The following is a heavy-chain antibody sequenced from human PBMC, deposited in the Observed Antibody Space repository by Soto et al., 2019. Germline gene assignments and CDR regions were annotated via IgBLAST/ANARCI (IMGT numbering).Heavy chain of an antibody. CDR2: IYYSGGT. D-gene: IGHD3-22*01. J-gene: IGHJ5*02. CDR3: ARDRSGRYYDSSGYRPGFDP. V-gene: IGHV4-31*03. CDR1: GGSISSGGYY. Sequence: SETLSLTCTVSGGSISSGGYYWSWIRQHPGKGLEWIGYIYYSGGTYYNPSLKSRVTISVDTSKNQFSLKLSSVTAADTAVYYCARDRSGRYYDSSGYRPGFDPWGQGTLVTVSS.